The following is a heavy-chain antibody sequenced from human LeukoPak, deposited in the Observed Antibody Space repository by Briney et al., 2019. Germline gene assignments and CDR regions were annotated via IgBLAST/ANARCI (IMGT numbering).Heavy chain of an antibody. J-gene: IGHJ5*02. CDR1: GYSISSGYY. V-gene: IGHV4-38-2*02. CDR2: IYHSGST. CDR3: ARGTLYSSSWSPVNWFDP. Sequence: SETLSLTCTVSGYSISSGYYWGWIRQPPGKGLEWIGSIYHSGSTYYNPSLKSRITISVDTSKNQFSLKLSSVTAADTAVYYCARGTLYSSSWSPVNWFDPWGQGTLVTVSS. D-gene: IGHD6-13*01.